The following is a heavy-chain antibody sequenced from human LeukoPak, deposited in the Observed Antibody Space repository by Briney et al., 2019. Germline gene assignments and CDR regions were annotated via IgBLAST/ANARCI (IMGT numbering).Heavy chain of an antibody. CDR3: AKDAQRGFYYSNSLEH. CDR1: GDTSSHFC. J-gene: IGHJ4*02. D-gene: IGHD4-11*01. V-gene: IGHV3-33*06. CDR2: IWSDATNQ. Sequence: GGSLRLSCAASGDTSSHFCIHWVRQAPGKGLEWVAVIWSDATNQYYGDCVKGRFTISRGNFKKTVSLQMDSLRAEDTAVYYCAKDAQRGFYYSNSLEHWGQGTLVTVSS.